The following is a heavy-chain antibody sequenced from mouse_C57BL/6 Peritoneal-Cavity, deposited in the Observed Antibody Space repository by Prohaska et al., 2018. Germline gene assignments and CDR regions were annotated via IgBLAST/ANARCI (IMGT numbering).Heavy chain of an antibody. CDR2: IWSGGST. J-gene: IGHJ2*01. V-gene: IGHV2-2*01. D-gene: IGHD1-1*01. Sequence: GKGLEWLGVIWSGGSTDYNAAFISRLSISKDNSKSQVFFKMNSLQADDTAIYYCASGGVANYYFYYWGQGTTLTVSS. CDR3: ASGGVANYYFYY.